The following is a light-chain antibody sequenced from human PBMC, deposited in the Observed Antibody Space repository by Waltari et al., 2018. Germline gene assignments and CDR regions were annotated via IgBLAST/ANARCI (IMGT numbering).Light chain of an antibody. CDR3: QIWHGNDYHWV. J-gene: IGLJ3*02. V-gene: IGLV3-21*04. CDR2: YVV. CDR1: ILGMRS. Sequence: SFVLTQPPSVSVAPGETARIPCEGDILGMRSVHWDQQKSGQAPVLVIYYVVDRPSGLPERFSGSKSGNTATLTISKAVAGDEADYYCQIWHGNDYHWVFGGGTRVTVL.